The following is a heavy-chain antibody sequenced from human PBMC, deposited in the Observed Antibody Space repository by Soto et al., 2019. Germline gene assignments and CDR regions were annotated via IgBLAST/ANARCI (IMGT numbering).Heavy chain of an antibody. J-gene: IGHJ4*02. CDR1: GYTFTGYY. D-gene: IGHD2-15*01. V-gene: IGHV1-3*01. CDR2: INAGNGNT. Sequence: ASVKVSCKASGYTFTGYYMHWVRQAPGQRLEWMGWINAGNGNTKYSQKFQGRVTITRDTSASTAYMELSSLRSEDTAVYYCARDHYCSGGSCYWHDYWGQGTLVTV. CDR3: ARDHYCSGGSCYWHDY.